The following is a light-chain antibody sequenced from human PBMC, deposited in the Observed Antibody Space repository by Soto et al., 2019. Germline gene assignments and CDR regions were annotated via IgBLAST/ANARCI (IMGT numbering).Light chain of an antibody. V-gene: IGLV2-8*01. CDR3: SSYAGSNNYV. CDR2: GVT. CDR1: SSDVGAYTY. Sequence: QSVLTQPPSASGSPGQSVTISCTGTSSDVGAYTYVSWYQQHPGKAPKLMIYGVTERPSGVPDRFSGSKSGNTASLTVSGLQTQDEAYYYWSSYAGSNNYVFGTGTKLTVL. J-gene: IGLJ1*01.